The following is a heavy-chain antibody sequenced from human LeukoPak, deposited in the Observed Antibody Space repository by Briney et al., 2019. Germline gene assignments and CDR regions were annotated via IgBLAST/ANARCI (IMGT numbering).Heavy chain of an antibody. D-gene: IGHD3-16*01. J-gene: IGHJ4*02. CDR3: ANEHGG. V-gene: IGHV1-2*02. Sequence: ASVTVSCKASGYTFTGPYMHWVRQAPGQGFEWIGWISPASGATKYAQNFQGRVTLTTDTSITTAYMELSSVTSDDTASYYCANEHGGWGQGTPVTVSS. CDR1: GYTFTGPY. CDR2: ISPASGAT.